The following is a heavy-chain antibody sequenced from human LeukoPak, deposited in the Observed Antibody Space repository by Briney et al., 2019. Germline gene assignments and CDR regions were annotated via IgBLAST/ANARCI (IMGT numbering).Heavy chain of an antibody. J-gene: IGHJ4*02. Sequence: GGSLRLSCAVSGFTFSDHFLDWVRQAPGKGLEWVGRSRDKAKSYTTEYAASVKGRFTISRDDSKNSLYLQMNSLKTEDTAVYYCVRVGSVAGSDYLDYWGQGTLVTVSS. CDR2: SRDKAKSYTT. CDR3: VRVGSVAGSDYLDY. V-gene: IGHV3-72*01. D-gene: IGHD6-19*01. CDR1: GFTFSDHF.